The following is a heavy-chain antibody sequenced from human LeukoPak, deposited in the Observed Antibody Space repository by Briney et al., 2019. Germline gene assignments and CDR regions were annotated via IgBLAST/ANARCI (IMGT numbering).Heavy chain of an antibody. Sequence: ASVKVSCKASGYTFTSYGISWVRQAPGQGLEWMGWISAYNGNTNYAQKLQGRVTMTTDTSTSTAYMELRSLRSDDTAVYYCARGDRLLWFGELFLDWGQGTLVTVSS. J-gene: IGHJ4*02. V-gene: IGHV1-18*01. CDR1: GYTFTSYG. D-gene: IGHD3-10*01. CDR2: ISAYNGNT. CDR3: ARGDRLLWFGELFLD.